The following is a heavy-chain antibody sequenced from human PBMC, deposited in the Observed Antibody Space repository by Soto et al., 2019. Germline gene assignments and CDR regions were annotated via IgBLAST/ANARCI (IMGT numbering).Heavy chain of an antibody. CDR3: AKGRGGSGSLTPRVDF. D-gene: IGHD3-10*01. CDR2: ISGGGDTT. Sequence: EVQLLESGGGLVQPGGSLRLSCAASGFTFNNYAMTWVRQAPGKGLEWVSAISGGGDTTSYADSVKGRFTGSRDGSKNTLYLPRSSLRAADTALYYCAKGRGGSGSLTPRVDFWGQGTLVTVSS. V-gene: IGHV3-23*01. CDR1: GFTFNNYA. J-gene: IGHJ4*02.